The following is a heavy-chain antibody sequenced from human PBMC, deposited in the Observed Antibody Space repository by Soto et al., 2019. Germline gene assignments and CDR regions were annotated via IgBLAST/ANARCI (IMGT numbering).Heavy chain of an antibody. CDR2: ISSSGSTI. CDR3: VRVGSSWIDY. Sequence: GGSLRLSCAPCGFPFCDYYMSWMRQAPGKGLAWVSYISSSGSTIYYAESVEGRFTISRENAQNSLFLQMNSLRAEDRAVYYFVRVGSSWIDYWGQGTLVTVSS. CDR1: GFPFCDYY. V-gene: IGHV3-11*01. J-gene: IGHJ4*02. D-gene: IGHD6-13*01.